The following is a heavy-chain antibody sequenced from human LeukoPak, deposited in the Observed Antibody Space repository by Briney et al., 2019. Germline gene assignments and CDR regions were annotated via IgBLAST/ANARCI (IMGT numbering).Heavy chain of an antibody. CDR3: ARHMSVSYDAFDL. Sequence: SETLSLTCTVSGSSLTGYYWSWIRQPPGKGLEWIAYVYYTGRTLYNPSLESRVTISVDTSKTQISLKLTSVTAADTAVYYCARHMSVSYDAFDLWGRGTPVTVSS. J-gene: IGHJ3*01. D-gene: IGHD3-10*01. V-gene: IGHV4-59*08. CDR2: VYYTGRT. CDR1: GSSLTGYY.